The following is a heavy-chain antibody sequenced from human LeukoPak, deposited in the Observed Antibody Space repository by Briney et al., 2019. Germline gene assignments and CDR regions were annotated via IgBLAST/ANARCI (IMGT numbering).Heavy chain of an antibody. D-gene: IGHD6-6*01. V-gene: IGHV1-24*01. Sequence: ASVKVSCKVSGYTLTGLSMHWVRQAPGKGLEWMGGFDPEDGETIYAQKFQGRVTMTEDTSTDTAYMELSSLRSEDTAVYYCATAYSSSSDYFDYWGQGTLVTVSS. CDR3: ATAYSSSSDYFDY. CDR1: GYTLTGLS. CDR2: FDPEDGET. J-gene: IGHJ4*02.